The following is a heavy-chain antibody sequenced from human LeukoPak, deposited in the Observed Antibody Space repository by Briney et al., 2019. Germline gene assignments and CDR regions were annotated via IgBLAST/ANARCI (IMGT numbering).Heavy chain of an antibody. V-gene: IGHV1-18*01. CDR2: ISAYNGNT. J-gene: IGHJ3*02. D-gene: IGHD6-6*01. CDR1: GYSFTTYG. CDR3: ARDDGARRYNAFDI. Sequence: GASVKVSCKASGYSFTTYGISWVRQAPGQGLEWMGWISAYNGNTNYAQKLQGRVTMTTDTSTSTAYMELRSLRSDDTAVYYCARDDGARRYNAFDIWGQGTMVTVSS.